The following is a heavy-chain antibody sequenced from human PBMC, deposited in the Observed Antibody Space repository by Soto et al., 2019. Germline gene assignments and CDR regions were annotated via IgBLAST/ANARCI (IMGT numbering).Heavy chain of an antibody. J-gene: IGHJ4*02. CDR2: IWYDGSNK. CDR1: GFTFSSYG. V-gene: IGHV3-33*01. D-gene: IGHD4-17*01. Sequence: GGSLRLSCAASGFTFSSYGMHWVRQAPGKGLEWVAVIWYDGSNKYYADSVKGRFTISRDNSKNTLYLQMNSLRAEDTAVYYCARPTVTKTYYFDYWGQGTLVTVSS. CDR3: ARPTVTKTYYFDY.